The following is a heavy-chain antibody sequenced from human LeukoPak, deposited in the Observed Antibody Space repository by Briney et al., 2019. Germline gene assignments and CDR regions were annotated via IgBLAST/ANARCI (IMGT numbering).Heavy chain of an antibody. Sequence: PGGSLRLSCAASGFTFSSYSMNWVRQAPGKGLEWVSSISSSSSYIYYADSVKGRFTISRDNAKNSLYLQMNSLRAEDTAVYYCAKDQVVVVPAAMLAGDYWGQGTLVTVSS. CDR2: ISSSSSYI. V-gene: IGHV3-21*01. CDR3: AKDQVVVVPAAMLAGDY. D-gene: IGHD2-2*01. CDR1: GFTFSSYS. J-gene: IGHJ4*02.